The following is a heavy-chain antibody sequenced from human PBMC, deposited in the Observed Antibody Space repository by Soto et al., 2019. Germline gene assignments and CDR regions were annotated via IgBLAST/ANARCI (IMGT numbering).Heavy chain of an antibody. V-gene: IGHV4-4*02. J-gene: IGHJ5*02. CDR2: IYHSGTT. CDR3: ARGSGNYNGWFDP. Sequence: QLQESGPGLVKPSGTLSLTCAVSGDSISSSNWWRWVRQPPRKGLEWIGEIYHSGTTNYNPSLKSRVTISVDKSKNQFSLKLSSVTAADTAVYYCARGSGNYNGWFDPWGQATLVTVSS. D-gene: IGHD1-26*01. CDR1: GDSISSSNW.